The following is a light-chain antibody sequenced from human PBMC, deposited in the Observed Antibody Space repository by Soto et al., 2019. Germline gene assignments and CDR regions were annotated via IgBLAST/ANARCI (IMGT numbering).Light chain of an antibody. J-gene: IGKJ3*01. Sequence: ALQLTQSPSSLSASVGDRVTITCRASQGISSALAWYQQKPGKAPKLLIYDASSLESGVPSRFSGSGSGTDFTLTISSLQPEDFATYYCQQFNNFFTFGPGTKVDIK. CDR2: DAS. V-gene: IGKV1D-13*01. CDR1: QGISSA. CDR3: QQFNNFFT.